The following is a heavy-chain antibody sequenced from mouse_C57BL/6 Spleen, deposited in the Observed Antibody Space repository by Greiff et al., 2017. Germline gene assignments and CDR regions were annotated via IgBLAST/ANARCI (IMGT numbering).Heavy chain of an antibody. CDR1: GYTFTDYY. CDR2: INPYNGGT. J-gene: IGHJ1*03. CDR3: ARAPTVVAHGLDV. D-gene: IGHD1-1*01. V-gene: IGHV1-19*01. Sequence: EVQLQQSGPVLVKPGASVKMSCKASGYTFTDYYMNWVKQSHGKSLEWIGVINPYNGGTSYNQKFKGKATLTVDKSSSTAYMELNSLTSEDSAVYYCARAPTVVAHGLDVWGTGTTVTVSS.